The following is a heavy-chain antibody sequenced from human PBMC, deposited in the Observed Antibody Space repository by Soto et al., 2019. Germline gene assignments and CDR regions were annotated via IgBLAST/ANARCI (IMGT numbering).Heavy chain of an antibody. Sequence: EVQLVESGGGLVQPGGSLRLSCAASGFTVGNNYMSWVRQAPTKGLEWLSVIFGDGRTYSADSVKGRFTVSRDSSENTLFLQINNVRAEDTAVYYCAGDPFQGFGSWGHGTLVTVSS. J-gene: IGHJ5*01. CDR2: IFGDGRT. CDR3: AGDPFQGFGS. CDR1: GFTVGNNY. V-gene: IGHV3-66*01.